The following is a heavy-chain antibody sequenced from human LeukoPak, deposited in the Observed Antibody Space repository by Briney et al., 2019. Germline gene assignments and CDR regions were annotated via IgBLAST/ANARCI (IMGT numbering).Heavy chain of an antibody. V-gene: IGHV3-30-3*01. CDR1: GFTVSSNY. Sequence: PGGSLRLSCAASGFTVSSNYMSWVRQAPGKGLEWVAVISYDGSNKYYADSVKGRFTISRDDAKNSLYLQMNSLRAEDTAVYYCARVLIDYGGNSEGFDYWGQGTLVTVSS. D-gene: IGHD4-23*01. J-gene: IGHJ4*02. CDR3: ARVLIDYGGNSEGFDY. CDR2: ISYDGSNK.